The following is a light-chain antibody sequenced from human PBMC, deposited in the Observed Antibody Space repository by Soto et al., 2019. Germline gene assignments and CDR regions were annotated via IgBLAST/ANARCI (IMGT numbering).Light chain of an antibody. CDR2: GVS. J-gene: IGLJ3*02. CDR1: SSDVGGYNY. CDR3: SSFRTGSVVL. Sequence: QSALTQPASVSGSPGQTITISCTGTSSDVGGYNYVSWYQQHPDKAPTLVIYGVSYRPSGVSARFSGSKFQNTASLTISGLQAEDEADYYCSSFRTGSVVLFGGGTKLTVL. V-gene: IGLV2-14*01.